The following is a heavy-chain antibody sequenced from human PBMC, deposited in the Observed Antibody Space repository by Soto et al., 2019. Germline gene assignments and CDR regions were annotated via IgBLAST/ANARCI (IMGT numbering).Heavy chain of an antibody. CDR1: GYTFTSYD. J-gene: IGHJ6*02. D-gene: IGHD5-18*01. Sequence: ASVKVACKASGYTFTSYDINWVRRATGQGLEWMGWMNPNSGNTGYAQKFQGRVTMTRNTSISTAYMELSSLRSEDTAVYYCARWGAAMVRDYYGMDVWGQGTTDTGSS. CDR2: MNPNSGNT. V-gene: IGHV1-8*01. CDR3: ARWGAAMVRDYYGMDV.